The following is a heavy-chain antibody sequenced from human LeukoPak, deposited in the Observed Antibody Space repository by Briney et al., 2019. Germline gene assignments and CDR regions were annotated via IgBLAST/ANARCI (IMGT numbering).Heavy chain of an antibody. CDR3: ARDGPSGIVVVPAAIEN. V-gene: IGHV3-30-3*01. CDR1: GFTVSSNY. CDR2: ISSAGTNK. D-gene: IGHD2-2*02. J-gene: IGHJ4*02. Sequence: GGSLRLSCAASGFTVSSNYMSWVRQAPGKGLEWVAVISSAGTNKYYADSVRGRFTISRDNSRNTLYLQMNSLRPEDTAVYYCARDGPSGIVVVPAAIENWGQGTLVTVTS.